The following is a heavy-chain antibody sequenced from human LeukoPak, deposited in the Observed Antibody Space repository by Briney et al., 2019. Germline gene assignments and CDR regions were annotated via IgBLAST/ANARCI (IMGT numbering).Heavy chain of an antibody. CDR3: ARSDYLHCSSTSCYTPTFDY. V-gene: IGHV1-2*04. J-gene: IGHJ4*02. Sequence: ASVKVSCKASGYTFTRYYMHWVRQAPGQGLEWMGRINPNSGGTNYAQKFQGWVTMTRDTSISTAYMELSRLRSDDTAGYYCARSDYLHCSSTSCYTPTFDYWGQGTLVTVSS. CDR2: INPNSGGT. CDR1: GYTFTRYY. D-gene: IGHD2-2*02.